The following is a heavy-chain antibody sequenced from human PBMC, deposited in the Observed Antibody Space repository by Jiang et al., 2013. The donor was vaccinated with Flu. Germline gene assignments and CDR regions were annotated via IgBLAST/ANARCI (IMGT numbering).Heavy chain of an antibody. J-gene: IGHJ3*02. CDR2: ITDSGGTD. V-gene: IGHV3-23*01. Sequence: ITDSGGTDILRRLRRRAGFTISRDNSKNTLYLQLNSLRVEDTAVYYCANTIRGSRAFDIWGQGTMVTVSS. D-gene: IGHD3-16*01. CDR3: ANTIRGSRAFDI.